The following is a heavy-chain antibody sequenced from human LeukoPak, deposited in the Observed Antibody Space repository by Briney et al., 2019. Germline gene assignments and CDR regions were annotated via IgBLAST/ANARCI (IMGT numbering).Heavy chain of an antibody. CDR3: ARGSPDAYCGGDCYSYDAFDI. CDR1: GGSFSGYY. J-gene: IGHJ3*02. D-gene: IGHD2-21*02. Sequence: SETLSLTCAVYGGSFSGYYWSWIRQPPGKGLEWIGEINHSGSTNYNPSLKSRVTISVDTSKNQFSLKLSSVTAADTAVYYCARGSPDAYCGGDCYSYDAFDIWGQGTMVTVSS. V-gene: IGHV4-34*01. CDR2: INHSGST.